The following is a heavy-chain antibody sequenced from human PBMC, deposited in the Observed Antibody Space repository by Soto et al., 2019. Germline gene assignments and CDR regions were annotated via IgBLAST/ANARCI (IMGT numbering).Heavy chain of an antibody. Sequence: QVQLVQSGAEVKKPGASVKVSCKVSGYTLTELSMHWVRQAPGKGLEWMGGFDAEDGETIYAQKFQGRVTMTEDTSTDKAYMERSSRGSEETAVYYCATAGGWYRRGFWYHYYAMDVWGQRATGNVSS. CDR1: GYTLTELS. D-gene: IGHD6-19*01. CDR2: FDAEDGET. J-gene: IGHJ6*02. V-gene: IGHV1-24*01. CDR3: ATAGGWYRRGFWYHYYAMDV.